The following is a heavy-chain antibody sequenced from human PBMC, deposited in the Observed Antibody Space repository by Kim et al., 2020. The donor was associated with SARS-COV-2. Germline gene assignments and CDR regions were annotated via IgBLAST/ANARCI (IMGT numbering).Heavy chain of an antibody. J-gene: IGHJ3*02. CDR2: VDPSDSYT. CDR1: GYNFSNSL. CDR3: ARFFLPTTGMEEDGFDI. D-gene: IGHD2-8*02. Sequence: GESLKISCQGSGYNFSNSLITWVRQMPGKGLEWMGRVDPSDSYTDYSPAFQGLVTISVDKSISTAYLQWSSLKASDTAMYYCARFFLPTTGMEEDGFDIWGQGTMVTVSS. V-gene: IGHV5-10-1*01.